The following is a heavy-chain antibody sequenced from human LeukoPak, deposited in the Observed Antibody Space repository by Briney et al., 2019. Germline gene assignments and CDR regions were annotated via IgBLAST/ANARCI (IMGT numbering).Heavy chain of an antibody. CDR2: INHSGSA. CDR3: ARVGSGWFWYMDV. V-gene: IGHV4-34*01. CDR1: GGSFSRYY. D-gene: IGHD6-19*01. J-gene: IGHJ6*03. Sequence: SETLSLTCAVYGGSFSRYYWTWIRQPPGKGLEWIGEINHSGSANYNPSLRSRVTISVDTSKNQFSLKVSSVTAADTAVYYCARVGSGWFWYMDVWGKGTTVTVSS.